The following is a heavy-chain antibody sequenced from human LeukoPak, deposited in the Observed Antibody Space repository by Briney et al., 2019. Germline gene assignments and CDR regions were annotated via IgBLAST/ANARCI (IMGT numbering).Heavy chain of an antibody. CDR3: ARDAEMATPYYYGMDV. Sequence: SETLSLTCTVSGGSISSYYWSWIREPPGKGLEWTGYIYYSGSTNYNPSLKSRVTISVDTSKNQFSLNLSSVTAADTAVYYCARDAEMATPYYYGMDVWGQGTTVTVSS. J-gene: IGHJ6*02. CDR2: IYYSGST. V-gene: IGHV4-59*01. D-gene: IGHD5-24*01. CDR1: GGSISSYY.